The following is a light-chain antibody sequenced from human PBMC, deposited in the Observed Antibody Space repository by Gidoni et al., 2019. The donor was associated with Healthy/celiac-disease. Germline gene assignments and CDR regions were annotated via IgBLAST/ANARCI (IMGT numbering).Light chain of an antibody. CDR1: QSVSSN. CDR2: GAS. J-gene: IGKJ4*01. CDR3: QQYNKWPPVT. V-gene: IGKV3-15*01. Sequence: EIVMTQSPATLSVSPGERATLSCRASQSVSSNLAWYQQKPGQAPRLLIYGASTRATGIPARFSGRGSGTEFTLTLRRLQSEDFAVYFCQQYNKWPPVTFGGGTKVEIK.